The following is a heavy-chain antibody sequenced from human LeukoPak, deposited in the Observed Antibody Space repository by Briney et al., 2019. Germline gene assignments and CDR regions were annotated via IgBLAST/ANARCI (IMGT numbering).Heavy chain of an antibody. V-gene: IGHV3-48*03. CDR1: GFTFSSYD. CDR3: ARYDFWSGSNYGMDV. CDR2: ISSSGSTI. D-gene: IGHD3-3*01. Sequence: GGSLRLSCAASGFTFSSYDMNWVRQAPGKGLEWLSYISSSGSTIYYADSVKGRFTISRDNAKNSLHLQMNSLRAEDTAVYYCARYDFWSGSNYGMDVWGQGTTVTVSS. J-gene: IGHJ6*02.